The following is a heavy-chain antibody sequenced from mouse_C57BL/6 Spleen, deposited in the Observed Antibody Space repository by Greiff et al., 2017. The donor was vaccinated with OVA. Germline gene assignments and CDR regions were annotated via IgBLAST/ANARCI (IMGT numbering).Heavy chain of an antibody. J-gene: IGHJ2*01. CDR1: GYAFTNYL. Sequence: VKLQESGAELVRPGTSVKVSCKASGYAFTNYLIEWVKQRPGQGLEWIGVINPGSGGTNYNEKFKGKATLTADKSSSTAYMQLSSLTSEDSAVYFCARSNWDPFDYWGQGTTLTVSS. CDR3: ARSNWDPFDY. D-gene: IGHD4-1*01. V-gene: IGHV1-54*01. CDR2: INPGSGGT.